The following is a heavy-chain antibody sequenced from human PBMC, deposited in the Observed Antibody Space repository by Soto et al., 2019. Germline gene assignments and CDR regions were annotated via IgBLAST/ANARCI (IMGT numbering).Heavy chain of an antibody. CDR1: GFTFRSFT. V-gene: IGHV3-21*01. D-gene: IGHD6-13*01. CDR2: ISSNSAYI. Sequence: PGGSLRLSCAASGFTFRSFTMNWVRQAPGKGLEWVSTISSNSAYIYYTDALRGRLTISRDNATNSLHLQMNSLRAEDTAVYYCTRDAARDSTARGWFDPWGPGTLVTVSS. CDR3: TRDAARDSTARGWFDP. J-gene: IGHJ5*02.